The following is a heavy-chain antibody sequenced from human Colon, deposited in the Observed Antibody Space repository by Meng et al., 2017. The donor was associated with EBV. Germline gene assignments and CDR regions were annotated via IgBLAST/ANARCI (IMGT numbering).Heavy chain of an antibody. Sequence: QGQRQESGPGLVKPSGTLSLTCAVSCGSLSSRNWWSWVRQPPGKGLEWIGEIYHSGSTNYNPSLKSRVTISVDESKNQFSLRLSSVTAADTAVYYCARVGAYCGGDCYHPRWGQGTLVTVSS. D-gene: IGHD2-21*02. CDR2: IYHSGST. V-gene: IGHV4-4*02. CDR1: CGSLSSRNW. CDR3: ARVGAYCGGDCYHPR. J-gene: IGHJ4*02.